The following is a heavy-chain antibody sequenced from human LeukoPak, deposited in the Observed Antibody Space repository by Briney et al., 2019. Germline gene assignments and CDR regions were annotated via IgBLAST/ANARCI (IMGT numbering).Heavy chain of an antibody. J-gene: IGHJ4*02. D-gene: IGHD3-16*01. CDR3: ARVGGGYYFDY. Sequence: GGSLRPSCAASGFTVSSNYMSWVRQAPGKGLEWVSVIYSGGSTYYADSVKGRFTISRDNSKNTLYLQINSLRAEDTAVYYCARVGGGYYFDYWGQGTLVTVSS. CDR2: IYSGGST. V-gene: IGHV3-53*01. CDR1: GFTVSSNY.